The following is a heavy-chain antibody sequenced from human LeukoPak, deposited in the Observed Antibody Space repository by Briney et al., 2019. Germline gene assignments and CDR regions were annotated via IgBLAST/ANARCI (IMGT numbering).Heavy chain of an antibody. CDR2: IYCDDDK. Sequence: SGPTLVNPTQTLTLTCTFSGFSLSTSGVGVGWICQPPGKALEWLALIYCDDDKRYSPSLKSRLTITKDTSKNQVVLTMTNMDPVDTATYYCAHEYGYSSSSHFGAPSNTDAFDIWGQGTMVTVSS. V-gene: IGHV2-5*02. CDR3: AHEYGYSSSSHFGAPSNTDAFDI. J-gene: IGHJ3*02. CDR1: GFSLSTSGVG. D-gene: IGHD6-13*01.